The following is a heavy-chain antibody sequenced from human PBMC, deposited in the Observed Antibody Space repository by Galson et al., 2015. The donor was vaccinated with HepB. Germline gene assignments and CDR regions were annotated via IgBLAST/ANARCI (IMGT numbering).Heavy chain of an antibody. CDR3: ARDSKYHPDV. J-gene: IGHJ6*02. Sequence: SLRLSCAASGFTFSSYAMTWVRQAPGKGLEWVSAISGSGGSTFYTDSLKGRFTISRDNSKNMLYLQMNSLRVEDTAVYYCARDSKYHPDVWGQGTTVTVSS. CDR2: ISGSGGST. CDR1: GFTFSSYA. V-gene: IGHV3-23*01. D-gene: IGHD6-6*01.